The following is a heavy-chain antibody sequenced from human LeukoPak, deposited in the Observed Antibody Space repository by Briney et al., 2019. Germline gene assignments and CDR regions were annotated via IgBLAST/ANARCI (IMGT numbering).Heavy chain of an antibody. D-gene: IGHD2-15*01. CDR2: ISSNGGST. CDR3: VRVAATAFLDY. V-gene: IGHV3-64D*06. Sequence: GGSLRLSCSASGFTFSSYAMHWVHQAPGKGLEYVSAISSNGGSTYYADSVKGRFTISRDNSKNTLYLQMSSLRAEDTAVYYCVRVAATAFLDYWGQGTLVTVSS. J-gene: IGHJ4*02. CDR1: GFTFSSYA.